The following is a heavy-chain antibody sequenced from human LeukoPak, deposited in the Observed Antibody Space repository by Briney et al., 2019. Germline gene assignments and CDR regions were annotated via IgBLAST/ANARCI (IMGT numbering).Heavy chain of an antibody. CDR2: INPNSGGT. Sequence: ASVKVSCKASGYTFTGYYMHWVRQAPGQGLEWMGWINPNSGGTNYAQKFQGRVTMTRYTSISTAYMELSRLRSDDTAVYYCARDPNPTRSWNLDYWGQGTLVTVSS. V-gene: IGHV1-2*02. CDR1: GYTFTGYY. CDR3: ARDPNPTRSWNLDY. D-gene: IGHD6-13*01. J-gene: IGHJ4*02.